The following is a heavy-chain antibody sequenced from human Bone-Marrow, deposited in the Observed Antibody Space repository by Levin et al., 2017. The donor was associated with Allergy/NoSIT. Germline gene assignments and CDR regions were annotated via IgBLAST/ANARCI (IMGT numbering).Heavy chain of an antibody. Sequence: KPSETLSLTCVVSGGSISGGGYSWTWIRQSPGKGLEWIGYIDDSGTTEYNPSLNSRVSMSLDTSKNQFSLRLTSVTAADAAVYYCASGAIGYGSASYIFDYWGQGTRVTVSS. CDR1: GGSISGGGYS. CDR2: IDDSGTT. D-gene: IGHD3-10*01. J-gene: IGHJ4*02. V-gene: IGHV4-30-2*06. CDR3: ASGAIGYGSASYIFDY.